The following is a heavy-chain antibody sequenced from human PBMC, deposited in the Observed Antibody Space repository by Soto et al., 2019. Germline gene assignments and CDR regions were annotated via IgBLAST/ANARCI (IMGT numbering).Heavy chain of an antibody. CDR2: IWYDGSNK. CDR3: ARDGGAAAGIVEYYYYMDV. Sequence: GGSLRLSCAASGFTFSSYGMHWVRQAPGKGLEWVAVIWYDGSNKYYADSVKGRFTISRDNSKNTLYLQMNSLRAEDTAVYYCARDGGAAAGIVEYYYYMDVWGKGTTVTVSS. V-gene: IGHV3-33*01. J-gene: IGHJ6*03. D-gene: IGHD6-13*01. CDR1: GFTFSSYG.